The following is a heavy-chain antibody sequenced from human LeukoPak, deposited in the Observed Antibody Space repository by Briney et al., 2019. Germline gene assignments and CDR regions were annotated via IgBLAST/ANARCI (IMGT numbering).Heavy chain of an antibody. V-gene: IGHV3-30*18. CDR2: ISYDGSNK. CDR1: GFTFSNFG. J-gene: IGHJ4*02. D-gene: IGHD4-17*01. CDR3: AKGWNTVDY. Sequence: GGSLRLSCAVSGFTFSNFGMHWVRQAPGKGLEWVAVISYDGSNKHYADSVQGRFSISRDNYKKTPYLQMNSLRVEDTAVYYCAKGWNTVDYWGQGTLVTVSS.